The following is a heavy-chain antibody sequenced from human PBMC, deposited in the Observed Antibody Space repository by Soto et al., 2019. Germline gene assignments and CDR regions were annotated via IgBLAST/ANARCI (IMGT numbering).Heavy chain of an antibody. CDR1: GFTFSSYG. CDR2: IWYDGSNK. J-gene: IGHJ5*02. V-gene: IGHV3-33*01. D-gene: IGHD6-13*01. CDR3: AMMSGREYSSSWPPVDP. Sequence: GGSLRLSCAASGFTFSSYGMHWVRQAPGKGLEWVAVIWYDGSNKYYADSVKGRFTISRDNSKNTLYLQMNSLRAEDTAVYYCAMMSGREYSSSWPPVDPWGQGTLVTVSS.